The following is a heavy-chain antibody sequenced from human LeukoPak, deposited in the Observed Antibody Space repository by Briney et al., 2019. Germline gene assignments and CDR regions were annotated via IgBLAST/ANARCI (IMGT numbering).Heavy chain of an antibody. CDR1: GYTFTSYG. CDR2: ISAYNGNT. J-gene: IGHJ4*02. Sequence: ASVKVSCKASGYTFTSYGISWVRQAPGQGLEWMGWISAYNGNTNYAQKLQGRVTMTTDTSTSAAYMELRSLSSDDTAVYHCARGITMVRVVYYFDYWGQGTLVTVSS. D-gene: IGHD3-10*01. CDR3: ARGITMVRVVYYFDY. V-gene: IGHV1-18*01.